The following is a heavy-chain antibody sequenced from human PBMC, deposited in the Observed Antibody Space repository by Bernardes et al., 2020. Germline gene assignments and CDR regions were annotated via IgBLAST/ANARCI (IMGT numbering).Heavy chain of an antibody. CDR1: GGSISSSSYY. D-gene: IGHD1-26*01. J-gene: IGHJ4*02. Sequence: SETLSLTCTVSGGSISSSSYYWGWIRQPPGKGLEWIGSIYYSGSTYYNQSRKSRDTISVHTSKNQFSLKLGSVTAADTAVCYCARPGRGGFDYWGQGTLVTVSS. CDR3: ARPGRGGFDY. V-gene: IGHV4-39*01. CDR2: IYYSGST.